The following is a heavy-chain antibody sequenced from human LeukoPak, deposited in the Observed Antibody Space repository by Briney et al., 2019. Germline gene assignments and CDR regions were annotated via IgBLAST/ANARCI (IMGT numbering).Heavy chain of an antibody. CDR1: GGSISSSSYY. CDR3: ASWGYSYGPDAFDI. D-gene: IGHD5-18*01. CDR2: IYYSGSI. Sequence: PSETLSLTCTVSGGSISSSSYYWGWIRQPPGKGLEWIGSIYYSGSIYYNPSLKSRVTISVDTSKNQFSLKLSSVTAADTAVYYCASWGYSYGPDAFDIWGQGTMVTVSS. J-gene: IGHJ3*02. V-gene: IGHV4-39*01.